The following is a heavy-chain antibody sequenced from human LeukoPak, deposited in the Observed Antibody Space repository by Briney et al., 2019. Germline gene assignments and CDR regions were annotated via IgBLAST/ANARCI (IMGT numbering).Heavy chain of an antibody. V-gene: IGHV4-59*12. CDR1: GDSISSYY. D-gene: IGHD6-19*01. CDR2: IYYSGST. CDR3: ARDILSSGFPFDY. Sequence: SETLSLTCTVSGDSISSYYWSWIRQPPGKGLEWIGFIYYSGSTNYNPSLKSRVTISVDTSKNQFSLKLSSVTAADTAVYYCARDILSSGFPFDYWGQGTLVTVSS. J-gene: IGHJ4*02.